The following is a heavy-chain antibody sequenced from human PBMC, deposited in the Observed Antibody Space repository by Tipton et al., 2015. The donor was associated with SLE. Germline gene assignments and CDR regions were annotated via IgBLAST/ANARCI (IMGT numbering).Heavy chain of an antibody. J-gene: IGHJ4*02. CDR1: GFSLNAYT. Sequence: GSLRLSCEASGFSLNAYTMNWVRQAPGKGLEWISSISSSSSFIYYGASVKGRFTVSRDNSKNSVSLQVNSLRAEDTGLYYCVTGDYTFDKWGQGTRVTVSS. D-gene: IGHD4-11*01. V-gene: IGHV3-21*03. CDR2: ISSSSSFI. CDR3: VTGDYTFDK.